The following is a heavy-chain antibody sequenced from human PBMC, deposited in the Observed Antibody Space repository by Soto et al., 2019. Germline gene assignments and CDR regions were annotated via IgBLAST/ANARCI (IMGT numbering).Heavy chain of an antibody. V-gene: IGHV3-23*01. J-gene: IGHJ4*02. D-gene: IGHD6-19*01. CDR3: AAKVAGNCPFDY. CDR1: GFTFSSYA. Sequence: GGSLRLSCAASGFTFSSYAMSWVRQAPGKGLEWVSAVSPAGGGTYYADSVKGRFTISRDNSKNTLSLQMNSLRADDTAVYYCAAKVAGNCPFDYWGQGTLVTVSS. CDR2: VSPAGGGT.